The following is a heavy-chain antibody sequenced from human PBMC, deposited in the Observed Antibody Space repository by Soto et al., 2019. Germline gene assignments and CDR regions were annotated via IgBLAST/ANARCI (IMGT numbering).Heavy chain of an antibody. CDR2: IYYSGST. D-gene: IGHD3-22*01. Sequence: SETLSLTCTVSGGSISSYYWSWIRQPPGKGLEWIGYIYYSGSTNYNPSLKSRVTISVDTSKNQFSLKLSSLTAADTAVYYCARLDYYDSSPMGWFDPWGQGTLVTVSS. J-gene: IGHJ5*02. V-gene: IGHV4-59*01. CDR1: GGSISSYY. CDR3: ARLDYYDSSPMGWFDP.